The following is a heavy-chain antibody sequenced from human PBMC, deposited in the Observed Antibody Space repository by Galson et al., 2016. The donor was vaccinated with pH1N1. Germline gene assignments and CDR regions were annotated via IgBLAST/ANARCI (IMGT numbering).Heavy chain of an antibody. Sequence: SVKVSCKAAGYSVTRYYMHWVRQAPGQGLEWMGIIDPSDGTTTYSQKFQGRIILTRDTSMNSVHMELTTLRPDDSATYFCARRYYFDYWGQGTLVTVSS. V-gene: IGHV1-46*01. CDR1: GYSVTRYY. J-gene: IGHJ4*02. CDR2: IDPSDGTT. CDR3: ARRYYFDY.